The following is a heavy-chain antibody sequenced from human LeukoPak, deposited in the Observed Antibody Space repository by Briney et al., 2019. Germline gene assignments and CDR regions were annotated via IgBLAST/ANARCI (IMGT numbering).Heavy chain of an antibody. CDR2: IYTSGST. Sequence: SQTLSLTCTVSGGSISSGSYYWSWIRQPAGKGLEWIGRIYTSGSTNYNPSLKSRVTISVDTSKNQFSLKLSSVTAADTAVYYCARGFSEVRGSPVWFDPWGQGTLVTVSS. CDR1: GGSISSGSYY. J-gene: IGHJ5*02. V-gene: IGHV4-61*02. CDR3: ARGFSEVRGSPVWFDP. D-gene: IGHD3-10*01.